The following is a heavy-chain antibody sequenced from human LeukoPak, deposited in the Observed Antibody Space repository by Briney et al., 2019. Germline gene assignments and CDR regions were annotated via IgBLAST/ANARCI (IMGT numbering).Heavy chain of an antibody. J-gene: IGHJ3*02. CDR3: AKDYLPHMMLAFDI. Sequence: PGGSLRLSCAASGFTVSSNYMSWVRQAPGKGLEWVSAISGSGGSTYYADSVKGRSTISRDNSKNTLYQQMNSLRAEDTAVYYCAKDYLPHMMLAFDIWGQGTMVTVSS. D-gene: IGHD3-16*01. V-gene: IGHV3-23*01. CDR1: GFTVSSNY. CDR2: ISGSGGST.